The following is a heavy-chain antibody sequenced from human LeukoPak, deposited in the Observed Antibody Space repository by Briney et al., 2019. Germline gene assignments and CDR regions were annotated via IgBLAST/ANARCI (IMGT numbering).Heavy chain of an antibody. D-gene: IGHD2-2*01. Sequence: ASVKVSCKASGYTFTGYYMHWVRQAPGQGLEWMGWINPNSGGTNYAQKFQGRVTMTRDTSISTAYMELSRLGSDDTAVYYCARGLDCSSTSCYYYYMDVWGKGTTVTVSS. CDR3: ARGLDCSSTSCYYYYMDV. CDR2: INPNSGGT. CDR1: GYTFTGYY. V-gene: IGHV1-2*02. J-gene: IGHJ6*03.